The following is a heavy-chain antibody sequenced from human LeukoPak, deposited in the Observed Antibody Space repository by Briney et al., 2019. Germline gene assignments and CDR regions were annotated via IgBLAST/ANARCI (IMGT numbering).Heavy chain of an antibody. CDR1: GGSISIRSYY. CDR2: IYHSGST. D-gene: IGHD6-6*01. Sequence: SETLSLTYTVSGGSISIRSYYWGWIRQPQGMGLEWIGSIYHSGSTYYSPSLKSRVTISIDTSKNQFSLKLSSVTAADTAVYYCARGRPAFDYWGQGTLVTVSS. V-gene: IGHV4-39*07. CDR3: ARGRPAFDY. J-gene: IGHJ4*02.